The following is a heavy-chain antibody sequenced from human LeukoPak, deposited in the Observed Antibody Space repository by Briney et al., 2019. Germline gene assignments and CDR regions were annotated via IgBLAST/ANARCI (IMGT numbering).Heavy chain of an antibody. Sequence: ASVKLSCKASGGTFSSYAIRWVRQAPGQGLEWMGRIIPNLGITNYAKKSQGRVTITADKSTSTAYMELSSLISEDTAVYYCARLVDSSGLDIWGQGTMFTVSS. CDR1: GGTFSSYA. J-gene: IGHJ3*02. D-gene: IGHD3-22*01. CDR3: ARLVDSSGLDI. V-gene: IGHV1-69*04. CDR2: IIPNLGIT.